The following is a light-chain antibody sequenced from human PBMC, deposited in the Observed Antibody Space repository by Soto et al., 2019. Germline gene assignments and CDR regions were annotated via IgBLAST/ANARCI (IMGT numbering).Light chain of an antibody. CDR2: LNSDGSH. CDR3: QTWGTGILV. Sequence: QSVLTQSPSASASLGASVKLTCALSSGHSSYAIAWHQQQPEKGPRALMKLNSDGSHTRGDGIPDRFSGSSSGAERYLTISSLQSADEADYYCQTWGTGILVFGGGTKLTVL. V-gene: IGLV4-69*01. J-gene: IGLJ3*02. CDR1: SGHSSYA.